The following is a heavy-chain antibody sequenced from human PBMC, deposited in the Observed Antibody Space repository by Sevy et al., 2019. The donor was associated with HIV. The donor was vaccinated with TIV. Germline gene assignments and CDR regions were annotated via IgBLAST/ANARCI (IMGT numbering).Heavy chain of an antibody. Sequence: SETLSLTCTVSGGPISSSSYYWGWIRQPPGKGLEWIGSIYYSGSTYYNPSLKSRVTISVDTSKNQFSLKLSSVTAADTAVYYCASNTYCTNGVCFPFFDYWGQGTLVTVSS. CDR1: GGPISSSSYY. CDR3: ASNTYCTNGVCFPFFDY. D-gene: IGHD2-8*01. J-gene: IGHJ4*02. CDR2: IYYSGST. V-gene: IGHV4-39*01.